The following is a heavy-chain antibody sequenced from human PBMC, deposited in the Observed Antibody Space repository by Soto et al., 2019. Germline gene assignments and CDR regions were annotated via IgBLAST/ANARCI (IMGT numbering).Heavy chain of an antibody. D-gene: IGHD3-3*01. V-gene: IGHV4-30-2*01. Sequence: QLHLQESGSGLVRPSQTLSLTCGVSGGSISTFDYSWSWIRQAPGRGLEWIGSIYQSGRTYFIPSLKSRATMSLVKSKNQFSLKISSAVAADTARYYCAREMTIFGVAPGGGVDVWGQGTTVTVSS. CDR2: IYQSGRT. CDR3: AREMTIFGVAPGGGVDV. CDR1: GGSISTFDYS. J-gene: IGHJ6*02.